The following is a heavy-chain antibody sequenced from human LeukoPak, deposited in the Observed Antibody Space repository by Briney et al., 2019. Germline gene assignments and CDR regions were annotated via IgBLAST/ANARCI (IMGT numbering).Heavy chain of an antibody. V-gene: IGHV3-48*03. CDR3: ARLVVVPAAIWGDFYYYYMDV. CDR2: ISSSGGTI. J-gene: IGHJ6*03. CDR1: GFTFSSYE. Sequence: GGSLRLSCAASGFTFSSYEMNWVRQAPGKGLEWVSYISSSGGTIYYADSVKGRFTISRDNAKNSLYLQMNSLRAEDTAVYYCARLVVVPAAIWGDFYYYYMDVWGKGTTVTISS. D-gene: IGHD2-2*01.